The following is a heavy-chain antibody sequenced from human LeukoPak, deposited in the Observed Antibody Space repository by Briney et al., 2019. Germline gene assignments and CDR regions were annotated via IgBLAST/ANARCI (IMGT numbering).Heavy chain of an antibody. CDR1: GFTFSGCD. J-gene: IGHJ4*02. D-gene: IGHD6-19*01. Sequence: PGGSLRLSCAASGFTFSGCDMHWVRQASGKGLEWVGRITTKANTYATAYAASLKGRFTISREDSKNTAYLQMNSLRTEDTAVYYCTTYKSGHYWGQGTLVNVSS. V-gene: IGHV3-73*01. CDR2: ITTKANTYAT. CDR3: TTYKSGHY.